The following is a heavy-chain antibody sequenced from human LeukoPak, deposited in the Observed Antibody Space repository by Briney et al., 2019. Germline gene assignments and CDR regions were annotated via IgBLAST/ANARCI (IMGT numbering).Heavy chain of an antibody. CDR3: AKDRGASGWTTFDY. Sequence: GGSLRLSCAASGFTFSSYGMHWVRQAPGKGLEGVAFIWYDGNNKYYADSVKGRFTISRDNSKNPLYLQMNSLRADDTAVYYCAKDRGASGWTTFDYWGQGTLVTVSS. V-gene: IGHV3-30*02. CDR2: IWYDGNNK. D-gene: IGHD2/OR15-2a*01. CDR1: GFTFSSYG. J-gene: IGHJ4*02.